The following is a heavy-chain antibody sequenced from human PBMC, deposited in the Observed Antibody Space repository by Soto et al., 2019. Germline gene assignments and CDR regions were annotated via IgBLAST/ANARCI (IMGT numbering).Heavy chain of an antibody. J-gene: IGHJ4*02. CDR3: ARDLQRNDYIWGSYRQFDY. V-gene: IGHV3-21*01. CDR2: ISSSSSYI. D-gene: IGHD3-16*02. Sequence: GGSLRLSCAASGFTFSSYSMNWVRQAPGKGLEWVSSISSSSSYIYYADSVKGRFTISRDNAKNPLYLQMNSLRAEDTAVYYCARDLQRNDYIWGSYRQFDYWGQGTLVTVSS. CDR1: GFTFSSYS.